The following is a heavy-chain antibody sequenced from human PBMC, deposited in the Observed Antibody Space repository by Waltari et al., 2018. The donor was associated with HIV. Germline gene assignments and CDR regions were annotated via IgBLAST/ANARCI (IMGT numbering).Heavy chain of an antibody. CDR2: IKSKVDGGTT. Sequence: EVKLVESGGGLVKPGGSLRLDCVAYGFTFRNGWLTQVGQAPGKGLEWVGRIKSKVDGGTTDYGAAVKGRFTISRDDSKNTLYLQMNSVKSEDTAVYYCTMYSGHEYYYYYYMDVWGKGTTVTVSS. D-gene: IGHD5-12*01. CDR1: GFTFRNGW. J-gene: IGHJ6*03. V-gene: IGHV3-15*01. CDR3: TMYSGHEYYYYYYMDV.